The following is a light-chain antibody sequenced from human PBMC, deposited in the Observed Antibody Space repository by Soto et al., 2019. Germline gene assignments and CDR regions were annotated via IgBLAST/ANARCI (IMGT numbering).Light chain of an antibody. CDR1: SSNIGAGYD. J-gene: IGLJ2*01. CDR3: QSYDSSLSGVV. CDR2: GNS. V-gene: IGLV1-40*01. Sequence: QSVLTQPPSVSGAPGQRVTISCTGSSSNIGAGYDVHWYQQPPGTAPKLLIYGNSNRPSGVPDRFSGSKSGTSASLAITGLQAGDEADYYCQSYDSSLSGVVFGGGTKVTVL.